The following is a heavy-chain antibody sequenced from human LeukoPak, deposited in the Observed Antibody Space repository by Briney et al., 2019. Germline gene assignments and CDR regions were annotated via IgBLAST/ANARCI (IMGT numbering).Heavy chain of an antibody. CDR1: GGSFSGYY. D-gene: IGHD4-17*01. J-gene: IGHJ5*02. V-gene: IGHV4-34*01. CDR3: ARVTVPWFDP. Sequence: SETLSLTCAVYGGSFSGYYWSWIRQPPGKGLEWIGEINHSGSTNYNPSLKSRVTISVDTSKNQFSLKLSSVTAADTAVYYCARVTVPWFDPWGQGTLVTVSS. CDR2: INHSGST.